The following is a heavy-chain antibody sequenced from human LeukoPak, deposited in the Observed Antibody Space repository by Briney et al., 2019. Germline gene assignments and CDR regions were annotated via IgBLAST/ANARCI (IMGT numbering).Heavy chain of an antibody. J-gene: IGHJ4*02. Sequence: GGSPRLSCAASGFTFSSYGMHWVRQAPGKGLEWVAVISYDGRNKYYADSVKGRFTISRDNSKNTLYLQMNSLRAEDTAVYYCAKDRARGSHEDYFDYWGQGTLVTVSS. V-gene: IGHV3-30*18. CDR2: ISYDGRNK. CDR3: AKDRARGSHEDYFDY. CDR1: GFTFSSYG. D-gene: IGHD3-16*01.